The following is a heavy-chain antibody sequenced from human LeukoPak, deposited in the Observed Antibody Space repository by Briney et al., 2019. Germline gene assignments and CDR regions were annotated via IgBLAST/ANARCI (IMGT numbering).Heavy chain of an antibody. Sequence: GGSLRLSCAASGFTFSSTYMSWVRQAQGEKLEWVSLIYSGGSTYYADSVKGRFTISRDNSENTLYFQMNSLTAEDTAVYYCAKGSKRYLDYWGQGTLVTVSS. CDR1: GFTFSSTY. J-gene: IGHJ4*02. CDR2: IYSGGST. V-gene: IGHV3-66*01. CDR3: AKGSKRYLDY.